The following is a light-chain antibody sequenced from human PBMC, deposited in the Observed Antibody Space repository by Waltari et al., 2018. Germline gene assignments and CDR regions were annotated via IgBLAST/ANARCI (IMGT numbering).Light chain of an antibody. CDR3: QQYSNWPRT. CDR2: GAS. J-gene: IGKJ4*01. V-gene: IGKV3-15*01. CDR1: QSVSSN. Sequence: EVVMTQSPATLSVSPGERATLSCRASQSVSSNLAWYQQKPGQAPRLLIYGASTRATGIPARFSGSGSGTEFTLTISSLQSEDFAVYYCQQYSNWPRTFGGGTTVEIK.